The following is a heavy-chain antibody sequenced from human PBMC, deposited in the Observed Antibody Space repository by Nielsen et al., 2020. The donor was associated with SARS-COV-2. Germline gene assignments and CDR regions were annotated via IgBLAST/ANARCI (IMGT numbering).Heavy chain of an antibody. J-gene: IGHJ3*02. V-gene: IGHV4-59*10. Sequence: SQTLSLTCAVYGGSFSGYYWSWIRQPAGKGLEWIGRVFATGNTNYNPSLKSRITISVDTAKNQFSLKLKFVTAADTAVYYCARAPDIVLLPTAIPIWGQGTMVPVSS. CDR2: VFATGNT. CDR1: GGSFSGYY. CDR3: ARAPDIVLLPTAIPI. D-gene: IGHD2-2*01.